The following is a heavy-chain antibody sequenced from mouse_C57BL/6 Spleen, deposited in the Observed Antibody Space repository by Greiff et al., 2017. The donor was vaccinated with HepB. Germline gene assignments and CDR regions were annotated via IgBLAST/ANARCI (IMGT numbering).Heavy chain of an antibody. Sequence: EVKLQESGGGLVKPGGSLKLSCAASGFTFSDYGMHWVRQAPEKGLEWVAYISSGSSTIYYADTVKGRFTISRDNAKNTLFLQMTSLRSEDTAMYYCARTYGSYFDYWGQGTTLTVSS. J-gene: IGHJ2*01. CDR1: GFTFSDYG. CDR3: ARTYGSYFDY. V-gene: IGHV5-17*01. CDR2: ISSGSSTI. D-gene: IGHD1-1*01.